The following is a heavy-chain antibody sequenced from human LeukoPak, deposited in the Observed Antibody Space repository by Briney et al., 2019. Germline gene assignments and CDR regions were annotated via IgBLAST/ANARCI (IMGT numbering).Heavy chain of an antibody. J-gene: IGHJ6*02. D-gene: IGHD6-19*01. Sequence: SETLSLTCAVYGGSFSDYYWSWIRQPPGKGLEWIGEINHSGSTNYNPSLKSRVTISVDTSKNQFSLKLSSVTAADTAVYYCARVYSSGWPAYYYYGMDVWGQGTTVTVSS. CDR1: GGSFSDYY. V-gene: IGHV4-34*01. CDR3: ARVYSSGWPAYYYYGMDV. CDR2: INHSGST.